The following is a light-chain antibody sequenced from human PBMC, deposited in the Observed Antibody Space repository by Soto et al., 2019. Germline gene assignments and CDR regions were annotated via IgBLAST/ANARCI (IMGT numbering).Light chain of an antibody. CDR2: GVT. J-gene: IGLJ1*01. CDR1: GSDIGAYNF. CDR3: SSCASSSTRV. V-gene: IGLV2-8*01. Sequence: QSVLAQPPSASGSPGQSVTISCTGSGSDIGAYNFVSWYQQHPGKAPKLMIFGVTERPSGVPDRFSGSKSGNTASLTVSGLQADDEAVYYCSSCASSSTRVFGTGTKVTVL.